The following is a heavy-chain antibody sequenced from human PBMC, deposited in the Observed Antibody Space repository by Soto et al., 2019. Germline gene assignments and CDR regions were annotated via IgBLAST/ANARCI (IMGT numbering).Heavy chain of an antibody. J-gene: IGHJ3*02. CDR3: AKASYYDSSGYYSLDAFDI. CDR2: ISYDGSNK. CDR1: GFTFSSYG. V-gene: IGHV3-30*18. D-gene: IGHD3-22*01. Sequence: GGSLRLSCAASGFTFSSYGMHWVRQAPGKGLEWVAVISYDGSNKYYADSVKGRFTISRDNSKNTLYLQMNSLRAEDTAVYYCAKASYYDSSGYYSLDAFDIWGQGTMVTVSS.